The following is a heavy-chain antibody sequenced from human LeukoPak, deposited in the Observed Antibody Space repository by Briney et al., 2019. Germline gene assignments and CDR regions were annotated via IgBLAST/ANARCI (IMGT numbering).Heavy chain of an antibody. D-gene: IGHD2-2*01. CDR1: GFTVSSNY. CDR2: IYSGGST. Sequence: GGSLRLSCAASGFTVSSNYMSWVRQAPGKGLEWVSVIYSGGSTYYADSVKGRFTISRDNSKNTLYLQMNSLRAEDTAVYYCARDRVRDGYCSSTSCYASLDGMDVWGQGTTVTVSS. V-gene: IGHV3-66*01. J-gene: IGHJ6*02. CDR3: ARDRVRDGYCSSTSCYASLDGMDV.